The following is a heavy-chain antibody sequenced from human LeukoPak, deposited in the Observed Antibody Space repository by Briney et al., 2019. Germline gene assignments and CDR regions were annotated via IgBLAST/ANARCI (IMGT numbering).Heavy chain of an antibody. Sequence: SETLSLTCTVYGGSSSGDYWSWIRQPPGKGLEWIGEINRGGSTSYNPSLKSRVTMSVDTSKTQFSLKLSSVTAADTAVYFCACGIAAAGWLYFDYWGQGSLVTVSS. J-gene: IGHJ4*02. CDR3: ACGIAAAGWLYFDY. CDR2: INRGGST. D-gene: IGHD6-13*01. V-gene: IGHV4-34*01. CDR1: GGSSSGDY.